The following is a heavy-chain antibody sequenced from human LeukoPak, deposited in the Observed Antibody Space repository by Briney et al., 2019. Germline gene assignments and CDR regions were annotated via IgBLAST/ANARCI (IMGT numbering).Heavy chain of an antibody. CDR3: ARDHVGYNVYDY. V-gene: IGHV3-53*01. CDR2: IYSGGNT. D-gene: IGHD5-24*01. Sequence: PGGSLRLSCAASGFTVSSNYMSWVRQAPGKGLEWVSVIYSGGNTFYADSVKGRFTISRDNSKNTLYLQMNSLRAEDTAVYYCARDHVGYNVYDYWGQGTLVTVSS. J-gene: IGHJ4*02. CDR1: GFTVSSNY.